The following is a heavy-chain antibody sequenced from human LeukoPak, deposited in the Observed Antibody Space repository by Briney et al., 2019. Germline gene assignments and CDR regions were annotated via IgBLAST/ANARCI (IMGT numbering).Heavy chain of an antibody. CDR2: IHYTGTT. CDR1: GGSIRNYY. J-gene: IGHJ3*02. D-gene: IGHD6-6*01. Sequence: PSETLSLTCTVSGGSIRNYYWSWIRQPPGKGLEWIGYIHYTGTTNYNPSLKSRVTLSLDTSKNQFSLKLKSVTAADAAVYYCASQRQLVNTFDIWGQGTMITVSS. V-gene: IGHV4-59*01. CDR3: ASQRQLVNTFDI.